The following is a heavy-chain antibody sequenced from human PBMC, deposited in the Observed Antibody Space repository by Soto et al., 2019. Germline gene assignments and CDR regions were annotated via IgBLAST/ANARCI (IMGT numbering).Heavy chain of an antibody. CDR2: ILNDGSNR. D-gene: IGHD3-10*01. J-gene: IGHJ6*02. CDR1: EFTFSNYG. Sequence: QVQLVESGGGVVQPGRSLRLSCAASEFTFSNYGMHWVRQARGKGLEWVAVILNDGSNRYHADSVKDRFTISRDNSKNTLYLQMNRLRAEDTAVYYCARDDEYSGNGMDVWGQGTTVTVS. CDR3: ARDDEYSGNGMDV. V-gene: IGHV3-33*01.